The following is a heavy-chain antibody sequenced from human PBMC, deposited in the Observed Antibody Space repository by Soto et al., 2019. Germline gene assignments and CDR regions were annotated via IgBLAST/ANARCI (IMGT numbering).Heavy chain of an antibody. V-gene: IGHV5-51*01. CDR2: IYPGDSDT. CDR1: GYSFTSYW. J-gene: IGHJ3*02. D-gene: IGHD3-22*01. CDR3: ARQWGGYYDSSGYYGFDAFDI. Sequence: GESLKISCKGSGYSFTSYWIGWVRQMPGKGLEWMGIIYPGDSDTRYSPSFQGQVTISADKSISTAYLQWSSLEASDTAMYYCARQWGGYYDSSGYYGFDAFDIWGQGTMVTVSS.